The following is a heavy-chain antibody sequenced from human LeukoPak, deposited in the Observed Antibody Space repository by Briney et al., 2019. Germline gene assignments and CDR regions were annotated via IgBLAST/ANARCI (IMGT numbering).Heavy chain of an antibody. CDR2: ISSGSSTI. Sequence: GGSLRLSCAASGFTFNSYNMNWVRQAPGKGLEWVSYISSGSSTIYYADSVQGRFTISRDNAKSSLYLQMNSLRDEDTAIYYCARTYSGSATGGSRYFDYWGQGTLVTVSS. D-gene: IGHD5-12*01. CDR1: GFTFNSYN. J-gene: IGHJ4*02. V-gene: IGHV3-48*02. CDR3: ARTYSGSATGGSRYFDY.